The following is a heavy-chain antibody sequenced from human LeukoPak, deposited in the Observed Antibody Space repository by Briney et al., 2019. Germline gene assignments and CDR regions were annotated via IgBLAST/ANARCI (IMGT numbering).Heavy chain of an antibody. CDR2: IYHSGDT. D-gene: IGHD2-15*01. V-gene: IGHV4-38-2*01. CDR1: GYSISSGYY. CDR3: VRQGYCSGGTCYRYFDY. Sequence: PSETLSLTCVVSGYSISSGYYWGWIRQPPGKGLEWIGSIYHSGDTYYNPSLKSRITISIDTSENHFSLKVNSVTAADTAVYYCVRQGYCSGGTCYRYFDYWGQGTLVTVSS. J-gene: IGHJ4*02.